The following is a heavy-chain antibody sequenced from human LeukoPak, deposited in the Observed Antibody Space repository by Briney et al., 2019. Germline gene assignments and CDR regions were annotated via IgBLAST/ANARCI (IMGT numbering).Heavy chain of an antibody. CDR1: GFTFSSYE. CDR2: ISSSGSTI. Sequence: GGSLRLSCAASGFTFSSYEMNWVRQAPGKGLEWVSYISSSGSTIYYADSVKSRFTISRDNAKNSLYLQMNSLRAEDTAVYYRASGDDSSLPAPIWGQGTLVTVSS. CDR3: ASGDDSSLPAPI. V-gene: IGHV3-48*03. J-gene: IGHJ1*01. D-gene: IGHD3-22*01.